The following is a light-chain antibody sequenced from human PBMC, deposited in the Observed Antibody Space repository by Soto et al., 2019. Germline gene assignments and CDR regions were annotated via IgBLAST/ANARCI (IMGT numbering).Light chain of an antibody. J-gene: IGLJ2*01. CDR1: SSNIGSNY. CDR3: AAWDDSLSGVV. V-gene: IGLV1-47*01. CDR2: RNN. Sequence: QAVVTQPPSASGTPGQRVTISCSGSSSNIGSNYVYWYQQLPRTAPKLLISRNNQRPSGVPDRFSGSKSGTSASLAISGLRSEDEADYYCAAWDDSLSGVVFGGGTKVTVL.